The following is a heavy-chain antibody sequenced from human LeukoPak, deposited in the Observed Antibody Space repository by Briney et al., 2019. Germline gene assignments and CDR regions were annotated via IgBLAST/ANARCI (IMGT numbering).Heavy chain of an antibody. CDR3: ARVDTAMVSPINFDY. J-gene: IGHJ4*02. CDR1: GGSISSGYY. CDR2: ISHSGNT. Sequence: SETLSLTCTVSGGSISSGYYWGWIRQPPGKGLEWIGSISHSGNTNYNPSLKSRVTISVDTSKNQFSLKLSSVTAADTAVYYCARVDTAMVSPINFDYWGQGTLVTVSS. V-gene: IGHV4-38-2*02. D-gene: IGHD5-18*01.